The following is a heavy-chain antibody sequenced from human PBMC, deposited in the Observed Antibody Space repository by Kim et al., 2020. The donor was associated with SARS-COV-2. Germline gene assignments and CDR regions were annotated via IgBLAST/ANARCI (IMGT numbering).Heavy chain of an antibody. J-gene: IGHJ4*02. CDR2: ISSSSSYK. CDR3: ARGPSRRFSSTWLEYFDY. CDR1: GFTFSSYS. V-gene: IGHV3-21*01. Sequence: GGSLRLSCAASGFTFSSYSMNWVRQVPGKGLEWVSYISSSSSYKYYADSVTGRFTISRDNAKNSLYLQMNSLRAEDTAVYYCARGPSRRFSSTWLEYFDYWGQGTLVTVSS. D-gene: IGHD6-13*01.